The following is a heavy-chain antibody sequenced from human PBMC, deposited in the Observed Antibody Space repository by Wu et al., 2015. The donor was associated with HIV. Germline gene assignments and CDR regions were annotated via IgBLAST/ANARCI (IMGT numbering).Heavy chain of an antibody. CDR3: AREGVDAFHP. CDR1: GYTFSSNY. D-gene: IGHD5-12*01. V-gene: IGHV1-46*04. CDR2: ISPSGGST. Sequence: QVQLVQSGTEVKKPGASVKVSCKASGYTFSSNYIHWARQAPGQGLEWMGMISPSGGSTSHAQKLQGRITVTTDTSTTTSYMELRSLKSDDTAIYYCAREGVDAFHPWGQGTLVTVSS. J-gene: IGHJ5*02.